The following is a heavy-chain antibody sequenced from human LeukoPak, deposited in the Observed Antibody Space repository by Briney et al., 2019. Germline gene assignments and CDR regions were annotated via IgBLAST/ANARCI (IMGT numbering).Heavy chain of an antibody. D-gene: IGHD5/OR15-5a*01. V-gene: IGHV3-48*01. CDR2: ISGSSGTI. Sequence: TGGSLRLSCAASGFTFSTYSMNWVRQAPGKGLEWVSYISGSSGTIYYADSVKGRFTISRDNAKNSLYLQMNSLRAEGMAVYYCARDGVSTNDWQPDYWGQGTLVTVSS. CDR3: ARDGVSTNDWQPDY. CDR1: GFTFSTYS. J-gene: IGHJ4*02.